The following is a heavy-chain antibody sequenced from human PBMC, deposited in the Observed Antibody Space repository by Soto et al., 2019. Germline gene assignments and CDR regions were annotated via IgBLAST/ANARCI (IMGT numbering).Heavy chain of an antibody. CDR2: INHSGST. CDR1: GGSFSGYY. J-gene: IGHJ4*02. D-gene: IGHD2-8*02. V-gene: IGHV4-34*01. Sequence: SETLSLTCAVYGGSFSGYYWTWIRQPPGTGLEWIGEINHSGSTNYNPSLKSRVTISVDTSKNQFSLKLTSVTAADTAVDYCARDKITGLFDYWAQGTLVTVSS. CDR3: ARDKITGLFDY.